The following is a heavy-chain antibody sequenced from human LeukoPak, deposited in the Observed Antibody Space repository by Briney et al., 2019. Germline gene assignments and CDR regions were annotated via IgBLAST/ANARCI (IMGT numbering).Heavy chain of an antibody. D-gene: IGHD3/OR15-3a*01. CDR2: INHSGST. CDR1: GGSFSGYY. Sequence: SETLSPTCAVYGGSFSGYYWSWIRQPPGKGLEWIGEINHSGSTNYNPSLKSRVTISVDTSKNQFSLKLSSVTAADTAVYYCARYRRVLFGTGPLNYWGQGTLVTVSS. V-gene: IGHV4-34*01. J-gene: IGHJ4*02. CDR3: ARYRRVLFGTGPLNY.